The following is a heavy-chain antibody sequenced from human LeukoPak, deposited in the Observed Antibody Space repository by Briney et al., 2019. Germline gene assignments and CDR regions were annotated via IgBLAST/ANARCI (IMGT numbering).Heavy chain of an antibody. CDR2: ISSSSSYI. V-gene: IGHV3-21*01. J-gene: IGHJ4*02. Sequence: KPGGSLRLSCAASGFTFSSYSMNWVRQAPGKGLEWVSSISSSSSYIYYADSVKGRFTISRDNAKNSVYLQMNSLRAEDTAVYYCARDSIKASVATVVVDYWGQGTLVTVSS. CDR1: GFTFSSYS. CDR3: ARDSIKASVATVVVDY. D-gene: IGHD5-12*01.